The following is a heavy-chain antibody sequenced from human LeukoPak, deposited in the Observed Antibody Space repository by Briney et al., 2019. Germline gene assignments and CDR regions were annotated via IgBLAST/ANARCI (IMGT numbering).Heavy chain of an antibody. CDR3: ARDAPQVPAAGVLAS. V-gene: IGHV3-53*01. CDR2: MYSRGDT. J-gene: IGHJ5*02. CDR1: GFTVSDNY. D-gene: IGHD6-13*01. Sequence: GGSLRLSCAAAGFTVSDNYMSWVRQAPGKGLEWVSVMYSRGDTYYANSVKGRFTFSRDISKNTLYLQMNGLRIEDTAMYYCARDAPQVPAAGVLASWGQGTLVIVSS.